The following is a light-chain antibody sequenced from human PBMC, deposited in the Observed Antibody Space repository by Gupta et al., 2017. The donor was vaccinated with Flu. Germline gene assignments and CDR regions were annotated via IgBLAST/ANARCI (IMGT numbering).Light chain of an antibody. V-gene: IGLV1-51*02. CDR3: GTWDGSLSTDV. J-gene: IGLJ1*01. CDR2: ENN. CDR1: SSNIGTTY. Sequence: QSVLPQPPSISAAPGQSVTISCSGSSSNIGTTYVSWYQQLPGTAPNLLIYENNTRPSGMPDRFSGSKYGTSAALGITGLQTGEEADYYCGTWDGSLSTDVFGTGTKVTVL.